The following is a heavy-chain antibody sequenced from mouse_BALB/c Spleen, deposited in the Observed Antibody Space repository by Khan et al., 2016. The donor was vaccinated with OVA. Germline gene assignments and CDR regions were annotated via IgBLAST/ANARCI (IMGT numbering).Heavy chain of an antibody. J-gene: IGHJ1*01. CDR2: IHYSGST. Sequence: EVKLLESGPDLVKPSQSLSLTCTVTGYSITSGYSWHWIRQFPGNKLEWMGYIHYSGSTNYNPSLKSRISITRATSKNQFFLQLNSLTTEDTATYYCARSGTTVVAYWYFDVWGAGTTVTVSS. V-gene: IGHV3-1*02. CDR3: ARSGTTVVAYWYFDV. D-gene: IGHD1-1*01. CDR1: GYSITSGYS.